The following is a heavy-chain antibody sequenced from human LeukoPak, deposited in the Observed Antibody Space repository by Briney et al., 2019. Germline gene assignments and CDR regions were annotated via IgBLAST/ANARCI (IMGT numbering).Heavy chain of an antibody. J-gene: IGHJ4*02. CDR2: TYYRSKWYN. V-gene: IGHV6-1*01. Sequence: SQTLSLTCAISGDSVFSNSAAWNWIRQSPSRGLEWLGRTYYRSKWYNDYAVSVKSRITINPDTSKNQFSLQLNSVTPEDTAVYYCAREPDSSGWFLPLDYWGQGTLVTVSS. D-gene: IGHD6-19*01. CDR3: AREPDSSGWFLPLDY. CDR1: GDSVFSNSAA.